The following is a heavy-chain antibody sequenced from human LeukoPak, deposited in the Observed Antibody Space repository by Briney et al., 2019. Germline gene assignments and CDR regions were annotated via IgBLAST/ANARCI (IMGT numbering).Heavy chain of an antibody. Sequence: GGSLRLSCAASGFTFSSYGMHWVRQAPGKGLEWVAFIRYDGSNKYYADSVKGRFTISRDNSKNTLYLQMNSLRAEDTAVYYCASFPPYMVRTDAFDIWGQGTMVTVSS. J-gene: IGHJ3*02. V-gene: IGHV3-30*02. CDR2: IRYDGSNK. D-gene: IGHD3-10*01. CDR1: GFTFSSYG. CDR3: ASFPPYMVRTDAFDI.